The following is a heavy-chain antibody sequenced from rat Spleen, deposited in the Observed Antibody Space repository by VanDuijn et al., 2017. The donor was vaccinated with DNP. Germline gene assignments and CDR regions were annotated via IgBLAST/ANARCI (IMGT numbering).Heavy chain of an antibody. CDR2: MRYNGDT. V-gene: IGHV2-63*01. CDR3: ARGHWEADWFAY. D-gene: IGHD5-1*01. Sequence: QVQLKESGPGLVQPSQTLSLTCTVSGFSLTSYNVHWVRQPPGKGLEWMGRMRYNGDTSYKSILKSRLSISRDTSKNQVFLKMNSLQTDDTGTYYCARGHWEADWFAYWGQGTLVTVSS. CDR1: GFSLTSYN. J-gene: IGHJ3*01.